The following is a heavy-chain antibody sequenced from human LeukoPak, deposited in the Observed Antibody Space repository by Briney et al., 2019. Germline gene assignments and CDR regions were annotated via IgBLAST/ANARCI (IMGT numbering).Heavy chain of an antibody. V-gene: IGHV3-30-3*01. Sequence: GRSLRLSCAASGFTFSSYAMHWVRQAPGKGLEWVAVISYDGSNKYYADSVKGRFTISRDNSKNTLYLQMNSLRAEDTAVYYCARDGEGYCSSTSCPGWYFDLWGRGTLVTVSS. CDR2: ISYDGSNK. CDR1: GFTFSSYA. D-gene: IGHD2-2*01. J-gene: IGHJ2*01. CDR3: ARDGEGYCSSTSCPGWYFDL.